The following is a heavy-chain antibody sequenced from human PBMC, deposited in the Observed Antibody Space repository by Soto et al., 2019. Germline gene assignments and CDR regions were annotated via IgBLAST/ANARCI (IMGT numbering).Heavy chain of an antibody. CDR3: ARDLGDFRATSGPFLYILDV. CDR2: MDPRNGNT. V-gene: IGHV1-8*01. J-gene: IGHJ6*02. D-gene: IGHD3-3*01. CDR1: GYTFSNFD. Sequence: QVQLVQSGAEVKKPGASVKVSCKASGYTFSNFDINWVRQAPGQGLAWGGWMDPRNGNTGYAEKFQCKVTRTGNTATSTAYLELSSLRSDDTAVYYCARDLGDFRATSGPFLYILDVWGQGTTVIVSS.